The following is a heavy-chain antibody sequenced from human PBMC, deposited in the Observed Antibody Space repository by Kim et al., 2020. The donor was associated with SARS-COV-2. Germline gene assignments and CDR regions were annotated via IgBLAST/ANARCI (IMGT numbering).Heavy chain of an antibody. J-gene: IGHJ6*02. CDR2: INPSGGST. Sequence: ASVKVSCKASGYTFTSYYMHWVRQAPGQGLEWMGIINPSGGSTSYAQKFQGRVTMTRDTSTSTVYMELSSLRSEDTAVYYCAREVSAYYGLPYGMDVWGQGTTVTVSS. D-gene: IGHD3-10*01. V-gene: IGHV1-46*01. CDR1: GYTFTSYY. CDR3: AREVSAYYGLPYGMDV.